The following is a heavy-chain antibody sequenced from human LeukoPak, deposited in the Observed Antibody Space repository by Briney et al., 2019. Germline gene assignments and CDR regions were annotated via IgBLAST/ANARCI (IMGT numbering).Heavy chain of an antibody. Sequence: SETLSLTCTVSGGSISSYYWSWLRQPPGKGLEWIGYIYYSGSTNYNPSLKSRVTISVDTSKNQFSLKLSSVTAADTAVYYCARLDIVEYYFDYWGQGTLVTVAS. J-gene: IGHJ4*02. CDR2: IYYSGST. D-gene: IGHD2-2*03. V-gene: IGHV4-59*08. CDR3: ARLDIVEYYFDY. CDR1: GGSISSYY.